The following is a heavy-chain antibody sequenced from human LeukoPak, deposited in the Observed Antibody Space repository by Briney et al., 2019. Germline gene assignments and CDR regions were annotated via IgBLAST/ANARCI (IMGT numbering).Heavy chain of an antibody. V-gene: IGHV3-30*03. D-gene: IGHD1-26*01. CDR1: GFTFSSYS. J-gene: IGHJ4*02. Sequence: LSGGSLRLSCGASGFTFSSYSMNWVRQAPGKGLEWVAVISYDGSNKYYADSVKGRFTISRDNSKNTLYLQMNSLRAEDTAVYYCASEYSGSYYRSPAHDYWGQGTLVTVSS. CDR2: ISYDGSNK. CDR3: ASEYSGSYYRSPAHDY.